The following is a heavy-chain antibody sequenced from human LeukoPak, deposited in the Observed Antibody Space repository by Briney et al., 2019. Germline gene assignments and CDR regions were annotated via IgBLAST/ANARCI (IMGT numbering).Heavy chain of an antibody. J-gene: IGHJ4*02. Sequence: GSSVKVSCKASGGTFSSYAISWVRQAPGQGLEWMGWINPNSGGTNYAQKFQGRVTMTRDTSISTAYMELSRLRSDDTAVYYCARVEWELPTNFDYWGQGTLVTVSS. D-gene: IGHD1-26*01. CDR1: GGTFSSYA. V-gene: IGHV1-2*02. CDR3: ARVEWELPTNFDY. CDR2: INPNSGGT.